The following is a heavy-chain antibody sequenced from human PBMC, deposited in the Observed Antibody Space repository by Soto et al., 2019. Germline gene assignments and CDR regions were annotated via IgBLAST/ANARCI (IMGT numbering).Heavy chain of an antibody. D-gene: IGHD3-9*01. CDR1: GGSVSSSSYY. CDR3: GRLEGLATISYYFDY. V-gene: IGHV4-39*01. CDR2: VYYSGST. J-gene: IGHJ4*02. Sequence: QLQLQESGPGLAKPSETLSLTCTVSGGSVSSSSYYWGWVRQPPGKGLEWIGSVYYSGSTYYNPSLESRVTISVDKSKNQFSLKLMSLSAADTAVYYCGRLEGLATISYYFDYWGQGALVTVSS.